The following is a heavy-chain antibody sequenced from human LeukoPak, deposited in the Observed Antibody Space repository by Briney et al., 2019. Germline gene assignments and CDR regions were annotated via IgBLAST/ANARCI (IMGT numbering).Heavy chain of an antibody. J-gene: IGHJ6*02. CDR3: ARNAYGAQTPSDV. Sequence: PGRSLRLSCAASGFTFSDHGMHWVRQAPGKGLEWVAIIWYNGSKKYYAESVKGRFTISRDNSKNTLYLQMNSLRAEDTAVYYCARNAYGAQTPSDVWGQGTTVTVSS. V-gene: IGHV3-33*01. CDR2: IWYNGSKK. CDR1: GFTFSDHG. D-gene: IGHD4-17*01.